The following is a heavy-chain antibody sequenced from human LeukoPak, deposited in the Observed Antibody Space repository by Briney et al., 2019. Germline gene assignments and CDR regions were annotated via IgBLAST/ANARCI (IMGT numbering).Heavy chain of an antibody. CDR2: IKSKTDGGTT. J-gene: IGHJ4*02. D-gene: IGHD2-21*02. CDR1: GFTFTNAW. V-gene: IGHV3-15*01. Sequence: GGSLRLSCAASGFTFTNAWISCVRQAPGKGLEWVGRIKSKTDGGTTDYAAPVKGRFTISRDDSKNTLYLQMNSLKTEDTAVYYCTTKYCGGDCYPARTDYWGQGTLVTVSS. CDR3: TTKYCGGDCYPARTDY.